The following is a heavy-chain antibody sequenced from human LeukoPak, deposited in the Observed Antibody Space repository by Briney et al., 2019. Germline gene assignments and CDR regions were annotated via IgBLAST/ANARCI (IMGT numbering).Heavy chain of an antibody. CDR3: ARVKRSTTFAFDI. CDR2: IYYSGST. J-gene: IGHJ3*02. Sequence: SETLSLTCTVSGGSISNYYWSWIRQHPGKGLEWIGYIYYSGSTYYNPSLKSRVTISVDTSKNQFSLKLSSVTAADTAVYYCARVKRSTTFAFDIWGQGTMVTVSS. CDR1: GGSISNYY. V-gene: IGHV4-59*06. D-gene: IGHD4-17*01.